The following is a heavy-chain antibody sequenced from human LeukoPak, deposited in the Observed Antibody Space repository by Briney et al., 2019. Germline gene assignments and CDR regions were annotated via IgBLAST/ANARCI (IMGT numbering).Heavy chain of an antibody. Sequence: SQTLSLTCTVSSGSITSDSYSWRWLPQPAGQGLVWIVHIYTSVSTTYSPSLKSLVTMSVDTSKNQFSLKLNSVTAADAAVYYCARDSGTTGEVKFDPWGQGTLVSVSS. CDR2: IYTSVST. J-gene: IGHJ5*02. CDR3: ARDSGTTGEVKFDP. D-gene: IGHD3-16*01. V-gene: IGHV4-61*09. CDR1: SGSITSDSYS.